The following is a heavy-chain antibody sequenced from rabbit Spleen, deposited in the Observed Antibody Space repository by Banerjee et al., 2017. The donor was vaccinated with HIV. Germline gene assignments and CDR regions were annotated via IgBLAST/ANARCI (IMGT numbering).Heavy chain of an antibody. V-gene: IGHV1S45*01. CDR2: INIVTGKS. CDR1: GFSFSSNW. J-gene: IGHJ4*01. Sequence: QEQLEESGGGLVKPGGTLTLTCTVSGFSFSSNWICWVRQAPGKGLEWIACINIVTGKSVYATWAKGRFTISRTSSTTVTLRMTSLTAADRATYFCARDLLGVIGWNFYLWGPGTLVTVS. D-gene: IGHD1-1*01. CDR3: ARDLLGVIGWNFYL.